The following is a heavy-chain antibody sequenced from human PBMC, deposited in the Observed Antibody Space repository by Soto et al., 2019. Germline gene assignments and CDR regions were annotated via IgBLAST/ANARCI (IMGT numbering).Heavy chain of an antibody. V-gene: IGHV3-74*01. D-gene: IGHD1-1*01. Sequence: EVQLVESGGGLVQSGGSLRRSCAASGFTLRSYWMHWVRQAPGKGLVWVSRINDYGTTINYAESVEGRLTISRDDAKSEVYLQMNNLRAEDTAVYYCARGGLEPFAYWGPGALVTVSS. CDR3: ARGGLEPFAY. J-gene: IGHJ4*02. CDR2: INDYGTTI. CDR1: GFTLRSYW.